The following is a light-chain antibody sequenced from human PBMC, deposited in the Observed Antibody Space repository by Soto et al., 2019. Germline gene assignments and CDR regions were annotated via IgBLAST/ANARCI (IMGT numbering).Light chain of an antibody. CDR2: AAS. J-gene: IGKJ5*01. CDR3: QQANSFPIT. V-gene: IGKV1-12*01. Sequence: DIQMTQSPSSLSASVGDRVTITCRASQYISSWLAWYQQKPGKAPKFLISAASSLQSGVPSRFSRSESGTDFTLTISSLQAEDFATYYCQQANSFPITFGQGTRLEIK. CDR1: QYISSW.